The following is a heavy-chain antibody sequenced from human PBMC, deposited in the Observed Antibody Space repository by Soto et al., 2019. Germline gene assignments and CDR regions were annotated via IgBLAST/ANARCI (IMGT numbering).Heavy chain of an antibody. J-gene: IGHJ3*02. Sequence: GGSLRLSSATSGFNFAGYAMTWFRQAPEKGLEWVANIKQDGSEKYYVDSVKGRFTISRDNAKNSLYLQMNSLRAEDTAVYYCARGGRRSGSYADAFDIWGQGTMVTVSS. CDR3: ARGGRRSGSYADAFDI. CDR1: GFNFAGYA. D-gene: IGHD1-26*01. CDR2: IKQDGSEK. V-gene: IGHV3-7*03.